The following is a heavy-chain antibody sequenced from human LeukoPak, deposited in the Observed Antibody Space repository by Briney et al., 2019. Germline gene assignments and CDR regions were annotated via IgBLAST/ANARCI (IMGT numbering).Heavy chain of an antibody. CDR2: INHSGST. J-gene: IGHJ4*02. V-gene: IGHV4-34*01. Sequence: SETPSLTCAVYGGSFSGYYWSWIRQPPGKGLEWIGEINHSGSTNYNPSLKSRVTISVDTSKNQFSLKLNSVTAADTAVYYCARGVRYCTNGVCHRYFDYWGQGTLVTVSS. CDR1: GGSFSGYY. D-gene: IGHD2-8*01. CDR3: ARGVRYCTNGVCHRYFDY.